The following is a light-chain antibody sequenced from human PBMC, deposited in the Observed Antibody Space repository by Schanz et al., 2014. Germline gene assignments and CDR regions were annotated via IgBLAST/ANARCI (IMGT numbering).Light chain of an antibody. CDR2: VNSDGSH. CDR1: SGHSNYA. V-gene: IGLV4-69*01. Sequence: QPVLTQSPSASASLGASVRLTCTLSSGHSNYAIAWHQQQPEKGPRYLMKVNSDGSHTKGDGIPDRFSGSSSGAERYLTIFSLQSEDEADYYCQTWGTGIRVFGGGTKLTVL. CDR3: QTWGTGIRV. J-gene: IGLJ2*01.